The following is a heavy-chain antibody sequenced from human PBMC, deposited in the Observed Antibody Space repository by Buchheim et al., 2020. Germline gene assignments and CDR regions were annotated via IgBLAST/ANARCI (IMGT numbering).Heavy chain of an antibody. CDR2: INGVGTTT. CDR3: ANNRNSGWSHQY. CDR1: GFTFSSYA. D-gene: IGHD6-19*01. V-gene: IGHV3-23*01. J-gene: IGHJ4*02. Sequence: EVELLESGGGLVQPGGSLRLSCAASGFTFSSYAMSWVRQAPGKGLEWVSTINGVGTTTYYGDSVQGRFTISRDNSRNMLYLQMNSLRAEDSALYYCANNRNSGWSHQYWGQETL.